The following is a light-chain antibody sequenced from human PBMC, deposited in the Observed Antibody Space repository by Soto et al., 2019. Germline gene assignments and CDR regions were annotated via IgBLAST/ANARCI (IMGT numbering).Light chain of an antibody. V-gene: IGKV3-15*01. CDR3: QQHNNWIT. CDR2: GAS. J-gene: IGKJ5*01. Sequence: EMLMTQSPATLSVSPGERVTLSCRASQSVSSSLAWYQQRPGQAPRLLIYGASTRATGIPARFSGSGSGTEFTLTISSLQSEDSAVYYCQQHNNWITFGQGTRLEIK. CDR1: QSVSSS.